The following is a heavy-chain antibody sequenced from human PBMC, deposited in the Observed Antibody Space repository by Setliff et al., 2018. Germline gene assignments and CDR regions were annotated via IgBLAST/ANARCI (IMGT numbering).Heavy chain of an antibody. CDR1: GFTFSSYA. V-gene: IGHV3-23*01. CDR2: ISSSGGST. CDR3: AKQKNTGYGQPVGS. D-gene: IGHD5-12*01. Sequence: PGGSLRLSCAASGFTFSSYAMSWVRQAPGKGLEWVSAISSSGGSTYYADSVKGRFTISRDNSKNTLYLQMNSLRAEDTALYFCAKQKNTGYGQPVGSWGQGVQVTVSS. J-gene: IGHJ5*02.